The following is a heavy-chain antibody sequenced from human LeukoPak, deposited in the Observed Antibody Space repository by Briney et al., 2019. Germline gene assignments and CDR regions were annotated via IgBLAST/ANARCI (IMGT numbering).Heavy chain of an antibody. CDR1: GGSFSGYY. V-gene: IGHV4-34*01. D-gene: IGHD6-19*01. CDR3: ARVRQWLVGGPFDY. J-gene: IGHJ4*02. CDR2: INHSGST. Sequence: SETLSLTCAVYGGSFSGYYWSWIRQPPGKGLEWIGEINHSGSTNYNPSLKSRVTILVDTSKNQFSLKLSSVTAADTAVYYCARVRQWLVGGPFDYWGQGTLVTVSS.